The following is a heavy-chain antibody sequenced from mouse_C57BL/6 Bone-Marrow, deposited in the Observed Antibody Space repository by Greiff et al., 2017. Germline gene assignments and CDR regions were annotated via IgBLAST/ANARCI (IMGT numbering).Heavy chain of an antibody. D-gene: IGHD1-1*01. J-gene: IGHJ2*01. Sequence: VQLQQSGAELMKPGASVKLSCKATGYTFTGYWIEWVKQRPGHGLEWIGEILPGSGSTNHNEKFKGKATFTADTSSNTAYMQLSSLTTEDSAIYYCARTPLSYYYGSSPLDYWGQGTTLTVSS. CDR3: ARTPLSYYYGSSPLDY. CDR1: GYTFTGYW. V-gene: IGHV1-9*01. CDR2: ILPGSGST.